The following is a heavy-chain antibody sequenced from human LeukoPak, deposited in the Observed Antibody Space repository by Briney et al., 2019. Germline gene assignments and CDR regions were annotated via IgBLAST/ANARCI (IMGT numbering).Heavy chain of an antibody. CDR3: ARPGSGWAYDAFDV. J-gene: IGHJ3*01. V-gene: IGHV4-34*01. Sequence: SETLSLTCAISGGSFSDYDWSWIRQPPGKGLEWLGQINHSGSTNYNPSFQSRITLSIDKSKSHFSLNLSSVTAADTAVYYCARPGSGWAYDAFDVWGQGTVVTVSS. CDR2: INHSGST. D-gene: IGHD6-19*01. CDR1: GGSFSDYD.